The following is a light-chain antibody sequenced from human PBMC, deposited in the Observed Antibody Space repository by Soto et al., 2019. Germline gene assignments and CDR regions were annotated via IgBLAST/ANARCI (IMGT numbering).Light chain of an antibody. V-gene: IGKV3-15*01. CDR3: QQYYDWLT. CDR2: DAS. J-gene: IGKJ4*01. Sequence: EIVMTQSPATLSVSPGERATLSCRASQTVGSHLAWYQQSPGRAPRLLLYDASTRATGIPARFSGSRSGTEFTLYFSSLQSEDFAVYYCQQYYDWLTFGGGTKVGIK. CDR1: QTVGSH.